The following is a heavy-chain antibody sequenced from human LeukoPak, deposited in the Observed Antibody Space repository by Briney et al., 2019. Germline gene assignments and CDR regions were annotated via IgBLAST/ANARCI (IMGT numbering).Heavy chain of an antibody. V-gene: IGHV1-8*01. D-gene: IGHD3-22*01. CDR3: ARWGYYDSSGYNYYYYYMDV. J-gene: IGHJ6*03. CDR2: MNPNSGNT. Sequence: EASVKVSRKASGYTFTSYDINWVRQATGQGLEWMGWMNPNSGNTGYAQKFQGRVTMTRNTSISTAYMELSSLRSEDTAVYYCARWGYYDSSGYNYYYYYMDVWGKGTTVTVSS. CDR1: GYTFTSYD.